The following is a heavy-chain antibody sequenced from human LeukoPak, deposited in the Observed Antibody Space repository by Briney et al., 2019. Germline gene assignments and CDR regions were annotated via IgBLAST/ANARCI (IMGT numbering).Heavy chain of an antibody. J-gene: IGHJ4*02. D-gene: IGHD3-10*01. CDR3: ASALWFGELCFGN. Sequence: GGSLRLSCAASGLTFNNYWMTWVRQAPGKGLEWVAHIKEDGSEKYYLDSVKGRFTISRDNANYSLYLQINSLRAEDTAVYYCASALWFGELCFGNWGQGTLVTVSS. CDR1: GLTFNNYW. V-gene: IGHV3-7*01. CDR2: IKEDGSEK.